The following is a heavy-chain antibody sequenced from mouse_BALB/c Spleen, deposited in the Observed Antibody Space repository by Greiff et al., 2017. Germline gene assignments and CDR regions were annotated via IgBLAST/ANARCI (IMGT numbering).Heavy chain of an antibody. J-gene: IGHJ4*01. V-gene: IGHV3-2*02. CDR2: ISYSGST. Sequence: EVKVEESGPGLVKPSQSLSLTCTVTGYSITSDYAWNWIRQFPGNKLEWMGYISYSGSTSYNPSLKSRISITRDTSKNQFFLQLNSVTTEDTATYYCARGTTMINMDYWGQGTSVTVSS. D-gene: IGHD2-4*01. CDR1: GYSITSDYA. CDR3: ARGTTMINMDY.